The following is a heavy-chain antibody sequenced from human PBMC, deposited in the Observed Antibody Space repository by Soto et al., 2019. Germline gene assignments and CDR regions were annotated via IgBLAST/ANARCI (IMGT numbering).Heavy chain of an antibody. D-gene: IGHD1-7*01. CDR1: GFTFTDYA. V-gene: IGHV3-33*08. CDR3: VRDGAFRNWNSHY. CDR2: IWPDGKNR. Sequence: QVQLVESGGGVVQPGRSLRLSCAASGFTFTDYAMHWVRQSPDKGLEWLAIIWPDGKNRYNEDAVKGRFTISRENSMNTMYLQIDNLRVEDSAIYHCVRDGAFRNWNSHYWGRGAPGIVSS. J-gene: IGHJ4*02.